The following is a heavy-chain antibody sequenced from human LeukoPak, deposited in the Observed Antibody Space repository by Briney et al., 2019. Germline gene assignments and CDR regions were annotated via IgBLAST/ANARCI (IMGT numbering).Heavy chain of an antibody. CDR1: GYTFTSYG. V-gene: IGHV1-8*03. J-gene: IGHJ4*02. Sequence: ASVKVSCKASGYTFTSYGISWVRQATGQGLEWMGWMNPNSGNTGYAQKFQGRVTITRNTSISTAYMELSSLRSEDTAVYYCARVVRRLLWFGELGYWGQGTLVTVSS. CDR2: MNPNSGNT. CDR3: ARVVRRLLWFGELGY. D-gene: IGHD3-10*01.